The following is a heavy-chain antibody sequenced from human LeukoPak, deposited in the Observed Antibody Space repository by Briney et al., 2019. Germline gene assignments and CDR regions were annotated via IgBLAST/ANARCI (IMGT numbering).Heavy chain of an antibody. V-gene: IGHV4-59*01. CDR3: ARAPDRYSSGWHN. CDR1: GASISSYY. J-gene: IGHJ4*02. Sequence: TSETLSLTCTVSGASISSYYWSWIRQPPGKGQEWIGYMFNSGSTTYNPSLKTRVTISVDTSKNQFSLRLSSVTAADTAVYYCARAPDRYSSGWHNWGQGTLVTVSS. D-gene: IGHD6-19*01. CDR2: MFNSGST.